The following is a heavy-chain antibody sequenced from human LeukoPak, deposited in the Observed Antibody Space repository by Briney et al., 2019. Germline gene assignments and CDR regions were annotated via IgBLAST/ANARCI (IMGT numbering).Heavy chain of an antibody. D-gene: IGHD3-3*01. J-gene: IGHJ4*02. CDR3: AKARWSGPFYFDY. CDR2: INSDGSWT. V-gene: IGHV3-74*01. CDR1: GNYW. Sequence: GGSLRLSCAASGNYWMHWVRQAPGKGLVWVSHINSDGSWTSYADSVKGRFTISKDNAKNTVYLQMNSLRAEDTAVYYCAKARWSGPFYFDYWGQGTLVTVSS.